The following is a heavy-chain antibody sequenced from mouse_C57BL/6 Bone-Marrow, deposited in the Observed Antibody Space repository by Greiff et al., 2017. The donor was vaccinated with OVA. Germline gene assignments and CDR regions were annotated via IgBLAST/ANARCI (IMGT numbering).Heavy chain of an antibody. CDR1: GYTFTDYY. J-gene: IGHJ2*01. Sequence: QVQLQQSGAELVKPGASVKISCKASGYTFTDYYINWVKQRPGQGLEWIGKIGPGSGSTYYNEKFKGKATLTADKSSSTAYMQLSSLTSEYSAVYFGARSYYYGSSYWFDYWGQGTTLTVSS. D-gene: IGHD1-1*01. CDR2: IGPGSGST. V-gene: IGHV1-77*01. CDR3: ARSYYYGSSYWFDY.